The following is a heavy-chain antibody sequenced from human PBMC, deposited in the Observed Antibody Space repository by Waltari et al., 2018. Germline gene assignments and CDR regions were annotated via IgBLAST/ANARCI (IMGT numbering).Heavy chain of an antibody. Sequence: EVQLLDSGGGLVQPGGSLRLSCVASGFTFRNYALGWVRQAPGKGPEWVAGIISSGTEAYYADSVRGRFTISRDNSRNKLYLQMNSLRVEDTAVYYCAKEIAAAGIPYFDYWGQGTLVTVSS. CDR1: GFTFRNYA. CDR2: IISSGTEA. J-gene: IGHJ4*02. CDR3: AKEIAAAGIPYFDY. D-gene: IGHD6-13*01. V-gene: IGHV3-23*01.